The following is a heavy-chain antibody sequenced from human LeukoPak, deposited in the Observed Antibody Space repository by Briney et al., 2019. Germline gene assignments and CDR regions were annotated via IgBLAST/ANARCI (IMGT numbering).Heavy chain of an antibody. J-gene: IGHJ5*02. D-gene: IGHD2-15*01. CDR1: GGSISSGGYS. Sequence: SETLSLTCAVSGGSISSGGYSWSWIRQPPGKGLEWIGYIYHSGSTYYNPPLKSRVTISVDRSKNQFSLKLSSVTAADTAVYYCARGPYCSGGSCYPYGWFDPWGQGTLVTVSS. CDR2: IYHSGST. CDR3: ARGPYCSGGSCYPYGWFDP. V-gene: IGHV4-30-2*01.